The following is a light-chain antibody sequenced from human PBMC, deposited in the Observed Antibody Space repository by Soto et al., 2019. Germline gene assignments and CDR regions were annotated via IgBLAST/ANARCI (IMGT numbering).Light chain of an antibody. J-gene: IGLJ1*01. Sequence: QSALTQPASVSGSPGQSITISCTGTSSDVGGYNYVSWYQQHPGKAPKLMIYDVSNRPSGVSNRFSGSKSGNTASLTISGLQAEDEAEYDCSSYTSSSTYVFGTGTKVTVL. CDR1: SSDVGGYNY. CDR2: DVS. CDR3: SSYTSSSTYV. V-gene: IGLV2-14*01.